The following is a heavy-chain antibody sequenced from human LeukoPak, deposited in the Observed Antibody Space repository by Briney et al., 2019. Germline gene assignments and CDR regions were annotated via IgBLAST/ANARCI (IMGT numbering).Heavy chain of an antibody. CDR1: GFTFSSYA. D-gene: IGHD6-19*01. V-gene: IGHV3-30-3*02. CDR3: AKPGRYSSGWYGGGNFDY. Sequence: GGSLRLSCAASGFTFSSYAMHWVRQAPGKGLEWVAVISYDGSNKYYADSVKGRFTISRDNSKNTLYLQMNSLRAEDTAVYYCAKPGRYSSGWYGGGNFDYWGQGTLVTVSS. CDR2: ISYDGSNK. J-gene: IGHJ4*02.